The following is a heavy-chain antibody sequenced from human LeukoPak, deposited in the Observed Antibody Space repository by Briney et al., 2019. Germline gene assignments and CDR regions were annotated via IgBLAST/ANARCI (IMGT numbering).Heavy chain of an antibody. CDR3: ARDPGGYYYGSGSDY. V-gene: IGHV3-7*01. CDR1: GFTFSNYW. D-gene: IGHD3-10*01. J-gene: IGHJ4*02. CDR2: IKQDGSEK. Sequence: GGSLRLSCEGSGFTFSNYWMSWVRQAPGKGLEWVANIKQDGSEKYYVDSVKGRFTISRDNAKNSLYLQMNSLRAEDTAVYYCARDPGGYYYGSGSDYWGQGILVTVSS.